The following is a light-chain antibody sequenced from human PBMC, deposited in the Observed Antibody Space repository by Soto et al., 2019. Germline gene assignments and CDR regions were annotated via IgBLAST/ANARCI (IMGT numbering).Light chain of an antibody. Sequence: EIVLTQSPATLSLSPGERATLSCRASQSVSSYLAWYQQKPGQAPRLLIYDASNRATGIPARFSGSGSGTDFTLTISSLEPEEFAVYYCQKRSHWPVTFGPGTTVDIK. CDR2: DAS. J-gene: IGKJ3*01. CDR3: QKRSHWPVT. CDR1: QSVSSY. V-gene: IGKV3-11*01.